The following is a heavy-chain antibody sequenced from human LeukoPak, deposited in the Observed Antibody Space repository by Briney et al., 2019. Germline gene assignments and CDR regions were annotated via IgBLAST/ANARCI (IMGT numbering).Heavy chain of an antibody. D-gene: IGHD3-10*01. CDR2: IIPIFGTA. Sequence: SVKVSCKASGGTFSSYAISWVRQAPGQGLEWMGRIIPIFGTANYAQKFQGRVTITTDESTSTAYMELSSLRSEDTTVYYCARDRLYYGSGSYDYWGQGTLVTVSS. J-gene: IGHJ4*02. V-gene: IGHV1-69*05. CDR3: ARDRLYYGSGSYDY. CDR1: GGTFSSYA.